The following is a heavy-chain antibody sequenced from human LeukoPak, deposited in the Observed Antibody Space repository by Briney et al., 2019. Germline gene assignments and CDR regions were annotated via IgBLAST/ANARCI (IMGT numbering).Heavy chain of an antibody. CDR2: INPNSGGT. CDR3: ARGFWFGGVIDHFDY. CDR1: GYTFSAYY. D-gene: IGHD3-16*02. V-gene: IGHV1-2*02. J-gene: IGHJ4*02. Sequence: ASVKVSCKASGYTFSAYYMHWVRQAPGQGLEWMGWINPNSGGTNYAQKFQGRVTMTRDTSISTAYMELSRLRSDDTAVYYCARGFWFGGVIDHFDYWGQGALVTVSS.